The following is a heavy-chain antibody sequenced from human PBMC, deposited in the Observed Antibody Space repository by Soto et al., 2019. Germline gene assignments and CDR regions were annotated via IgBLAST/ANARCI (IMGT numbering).Heavy chain of an antibody. V-gene: IGHV1-69*10. J-gene: IGHJ4*02. CDR2: IIPILGIA. CDR3: ARDGRYYDSSGYYYYSL. CDR1: GYTFTSYA. D-gene: IGHD3-22*01. Sequence: SVKVSCKASGYTFTSYAIHWVRQAPGQRLEWMGWIIPILGIANYAQKFQGRVTITADKSTSTAYMELSSLRSEDTAVYYCARDGRYYDSSGYYYYSLWGQGTLVTVSS.